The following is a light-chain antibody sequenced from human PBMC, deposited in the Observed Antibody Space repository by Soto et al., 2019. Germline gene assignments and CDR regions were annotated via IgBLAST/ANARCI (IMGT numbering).Light chain of an antibody. V-gene: IGKV4-1*01. J-gene: IGKJ2*01. CDR1: QSVLYSSNNKND. CDR3: QQYYSTPYT. Sequence: DIVMTQSPDSLAVSLGERATINCKSSQSVLYSSNNKNDLAWYQQKPGQPPKLLIYWASTRESGVPDRFSRSGSGTDFTLTISSLQAEDVAVYYCQQYYSTPYTFGQGPKLEIK. CDR2: WAS.